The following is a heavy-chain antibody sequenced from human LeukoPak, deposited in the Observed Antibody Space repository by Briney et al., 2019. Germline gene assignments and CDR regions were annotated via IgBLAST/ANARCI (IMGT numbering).Heavy chain of an antibody. J-gene: IGHJ4*02. Sequence: SVKVSCKASGGTFSSYAISWVRQAPGQGLEWMGRIIPIFGIANYAQKFQGRVTITAGKSTSTAYMELSSLRSEDTAVYYCARDRGYDSSGYYDPYPLDYWGQGTLVTVSS. CDR3: ARDRGYDSSGYYDPYPLDY. CDR2: IIPIFGIA. CDR1: GGTFSSYA. D-gene: IGHD3-22*01. V-gene: IGHV1-69*04.